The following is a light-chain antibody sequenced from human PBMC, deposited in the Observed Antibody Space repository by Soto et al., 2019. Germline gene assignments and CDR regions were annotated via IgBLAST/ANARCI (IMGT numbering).Light chain of an antibody. CDR3: QQYNSYPS. CDR1: QSISSW. J-gene: IGKJ4*01. Sequence: DIQMTQSPSTLSASVGDRVTITCRASQSISSWLAWYQQKPGKAPKLLIYKASSLESGVPSRFSGSGSGTEFTLTISSPQPDDFATYYCQQYNSYPSFGGGTKVEIK. V-gene: IGKV1-5*03. CDR2: KAS.